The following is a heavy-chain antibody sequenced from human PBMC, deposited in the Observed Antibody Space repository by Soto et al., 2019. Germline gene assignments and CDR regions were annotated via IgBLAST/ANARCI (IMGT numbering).Heavy chain of an antibody. J-gene: IGHJ6*03. CDR2: INPNSGVT. D-gene: IGHD5-12*01. CDR1: GDRFTDSY. CDR3: ARESGGATATLDYYYFYMDV. Sequence: ASVKVSCKASGDRFTDSYMHWVRQASGQGLEWMGWINPNSGVTKYAQKFQGWVTMTRDTSIRTVYMQLSRLGFDDTAIYYCARESGGATATLDYYYFYMDVWGTGTTVTVS. V-gene: IGHV1-2*04.